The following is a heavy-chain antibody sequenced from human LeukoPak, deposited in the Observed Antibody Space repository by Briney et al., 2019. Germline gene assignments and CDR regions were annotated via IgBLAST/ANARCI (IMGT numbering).Heavy chain of an antibody. J-gene: IGHJ4*02. CDR1: GFTFSSYG. CDR2: ISYDGSKK. Sequence: GGSLRLSCAASGFTFSSYGMHWVRQAPGKGLEWVAVISYDGSKKYYADSVKGRFTISRDNSKNTLYLRMNSLRAEDTAVYYCAGSGYPADYWGQGTLVTVSS. V-gene: IGHV3-30*03. D-gene: IGHD3-22*01. CDR3: AGSGYPADY.